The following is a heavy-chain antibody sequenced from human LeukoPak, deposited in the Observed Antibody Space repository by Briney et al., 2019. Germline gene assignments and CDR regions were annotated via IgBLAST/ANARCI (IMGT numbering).Heavy chain of an antibody. CDR1: GGSISSYY. D-gene: IGHD3-16*01. J-gene: IGHJ6*02. V-gene: IGHV4-4*07. CDR3: ARGPLGYVSAVARGYYYGMDV. Sequence: SETLSRTCTVSGGSISSYYWSWIRQPAGKGLEWIGRIYTSGSTNYNPSLKSRVTMSVDTSKNQFSLQLSAVTAADTAVYYCARGPLGYVSAVARGYYYGMDVWGQGTTVTVSS. CDR2: IYTSGST.